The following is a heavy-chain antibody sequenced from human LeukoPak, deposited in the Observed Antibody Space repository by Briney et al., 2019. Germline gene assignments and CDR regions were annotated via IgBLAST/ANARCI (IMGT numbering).Heavy chain of an antibody. V-gene: IGHV4-34*01. CDR1: GGSFSGYY. J-gene: IGHJ4*02. D-gene: IGHD6-13*01. Sequence: SETLSLTCAVYGGSFSGYYWSWIRQPPGKGLEWIGEINHSGSTNYNPSLKSRVTISVDTSKNQFSLKLSSVTAADTAVYYCARRLIIAAAGFDYWGQGTLVTVSS. CDR2: INHSGST. CDR3: ARRLIIAAAGFDY.